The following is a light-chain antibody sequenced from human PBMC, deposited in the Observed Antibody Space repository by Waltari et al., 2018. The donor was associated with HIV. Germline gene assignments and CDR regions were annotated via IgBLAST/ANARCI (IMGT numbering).Light chain of an antibody. J-gene: IGKJ2*01. CDR2: DAS. V-gene: IGKV1-33*01. CDR3: QQYDGLYT. Sequence: DIQMTQSPSSLSASVGDRVTITCQASQDISNYLNWYQQKPGKAPKLLIYDASNLETGVPSRFSGSGSGTDFTFTISSLQPEDIATYYCQQYDGLYTFGQGTKLEIK. CDR1: QDISNY.